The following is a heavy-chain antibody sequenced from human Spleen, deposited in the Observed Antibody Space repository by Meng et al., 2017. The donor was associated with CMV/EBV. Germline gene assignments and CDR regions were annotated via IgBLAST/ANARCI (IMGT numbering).Heavy chain of an antibody. V-gene: IGHV1-69*05. CDR2: IIPIFGAA. Sequence: DTFSNYAITWVRQAPGQGLEWVGGIIPIFGAAHYAQKFQGRVTVTTDESRDTAYMELRSLKSDDTALYFCAGSPLGNSWNGYSALAYWGQGTPVTVSS. CDR3: AGSPLGNSWNGYSALAY. CDR1: DTFSNYA. D-gene: IGHD3-3*01. J-gene: IGHJ4*02.